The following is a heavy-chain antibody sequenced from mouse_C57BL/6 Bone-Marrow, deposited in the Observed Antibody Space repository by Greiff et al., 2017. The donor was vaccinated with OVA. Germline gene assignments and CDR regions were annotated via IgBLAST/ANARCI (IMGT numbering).Heavy chain of an antibody. V-gene: IGHV5-4*03. Sequence: EVMLVESGGGLVKPGSSLKLSCAASGFTFSSYAMSWVRQTPEKRLEWVATISDGGSYTYYPDNVKGRFTISRDNAKNNMYLQMSHLKSEDTAMYYCARVLHFDYWGQGTTLTVSS. D-gene: IGHD2-14*01. J-gene: IGHJ2*01. CDR3: ARVLHFDY. CDR2: ISDGGSYT. CDR1: GFTFSSYA.